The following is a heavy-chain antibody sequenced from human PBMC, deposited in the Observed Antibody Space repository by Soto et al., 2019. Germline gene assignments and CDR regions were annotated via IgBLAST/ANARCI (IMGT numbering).Heavy chain of an antibody. CDR1: GGSTSSGGYY. CDR3: ARAGGFEVVTIFDY. V-gene: IGHV4-61*02. CDR2: IYASGTT. D-gene: IGHD3-3*01. Sequence: LSLPSTVSGGSTSSGGYYWSWIRQPAGKGLEYIGRIYASGTTNYNPSLKSRVTMSVDAFENQFSLRLTSVTAADTAVHYCARAGGFEVVTIFDYWGRGTLVTVSS. J-gene: IGHJ4*02.